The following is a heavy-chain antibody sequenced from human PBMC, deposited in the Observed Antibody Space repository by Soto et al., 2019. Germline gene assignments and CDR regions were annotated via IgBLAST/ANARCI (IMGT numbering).Heavy chain of an antibody. J-gene: IGHJ4*02. CDR2: IKQDGSEK. CDR1: GFTFSSYW. CDR3: ARDLGGGSSIFDY. V-gene: IGHV3-7*05. Sequence: GGSLRLSCAASGFTFSSYWMSWVRQAPGKGLEWVANIKQDGSEKYYVDSVKGRFTISRDNAKNSLYLQMNSLRAEDTAVYYCARDLGGGSSIFDYWGQGTLVTVSS. D-gene: IGHD2-15*01.